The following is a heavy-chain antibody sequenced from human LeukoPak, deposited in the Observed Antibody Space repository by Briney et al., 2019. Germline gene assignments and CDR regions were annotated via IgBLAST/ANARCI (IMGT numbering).Heavy chain of an antibody. D-gene: IGHD3-10*01. CDR3: ARAMYYYGSGSSNWLDP. J-gene: IGHJ5*02. Sequence: PSETLSLTCTVSGGPISSYYWSLSRQPPGKRLEWSGYIYYSGSTNYNPSLKSRVTISVDTSKNQFSLKLSSVTAADTAVYYCARAMYYYGSGSSNWLDPWGQGTLVTVSS. V-gene: IGHV4-59*01. CDR2: IYYSGST. CDR1: GGPISSYY.